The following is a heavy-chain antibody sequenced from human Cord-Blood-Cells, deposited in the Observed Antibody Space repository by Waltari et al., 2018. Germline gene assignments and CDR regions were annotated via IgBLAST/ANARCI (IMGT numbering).Heavy chain of an antibody. D-gene: IGHD5-18*01. Sequence: QVQLVQSGAEVKKPGSSVKVSCKASGGTFSSYAISWVRQAPGQGLEWMGGIIPILGTANYAPKFQGRVTITADESTSTAYMELSSLRSEDTAVYYCARGGGYSYGFRTTTWFDPWGQGTLVTVSS. CDR3: ARGGGYSYGFRTTTWFDP. J-gene: IGHJ5*02. V-gene: IGHV1-69*01. CDR1: GGTFSSYA. CDR2: IIPILGTA.